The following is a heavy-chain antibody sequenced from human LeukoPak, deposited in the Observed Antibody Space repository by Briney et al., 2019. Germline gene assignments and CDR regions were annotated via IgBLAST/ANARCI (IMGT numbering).Heavy chain of an antibody. J-gene: IGHJ3*02. D-gene: IGHD5-12*01. CDR1: GFTFSSYS. V-gene: IGHV3-23*01. CDR2: ISGSGGTT. CDR3: AKDSPSVVANAFHI. Sequence: PGGSLSLSCAASGFTFSSYSMNWVRQAPGKGLEWVSTISGSGGTTHYADSVKGRFTISRDNSKNTLYLEMDSLRADDTAVYSCAKDSPSVVANAFHISGQGTMVTVSS.